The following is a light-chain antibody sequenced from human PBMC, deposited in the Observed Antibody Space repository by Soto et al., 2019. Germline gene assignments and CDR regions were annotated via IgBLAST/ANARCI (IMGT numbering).Light chain of an antibody. Sequence: QSLLTQPASVSGSPGQSIAISCTGTSGDVGGYDYVSWYQQHPDKAPKLIIYEVTKRPSRGSNHLSGSKSGHTASLTISELQREEKADYYCSSHTSGITRVFGRGTKGTV. V-gene: IGLV2-14*03. CDR1: SGDVGGYDY. J-gene: IGLJ1*01. CDR2: EVT. CDR3: SSHTSGITRV.